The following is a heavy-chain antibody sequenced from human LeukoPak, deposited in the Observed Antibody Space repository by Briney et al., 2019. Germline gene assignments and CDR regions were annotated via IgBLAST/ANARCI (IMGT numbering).Heavy chain of an antibody. Sequence: SETLSLTCTVSGGSISSSSYYWGWIRQPPGKGLEWIGSIYYSGSTYYNPSLKSRVTISVDTSKNQFSLKLSSVTAADTAVYYCARGYSYGSHFDYWGQGTLVTVSS. CDR1: GGSISSSSYY. J-gene: IGHJ4*02. CDR3: ARGYSYGSHFDY. CDR2: IYYSGST. V-gene: IGHV4-39*07. D-gene: IGHD5-18*01.